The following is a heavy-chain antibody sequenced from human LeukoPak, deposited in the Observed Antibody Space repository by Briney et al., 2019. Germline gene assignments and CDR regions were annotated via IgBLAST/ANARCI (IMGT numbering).Heavy chain of an antibody. CDR1: GFTFSSYG. CDR2: ISYDGSNK. J-gene: IGHJ4*02. D-gene: IGHD2-15*01. CDR3: AKQWGWYGPPFDY. V-gene: IGHV3-30*18. Sequence: GGSLRLSCAASGFTFSSYGMHWVRQAPGKGLEWVAVISYDGSNKYYADSVKGRFAISRDNSKNTLYLQMNSLRAEDTAVYYCAKQWGWYGPPFDYWGQGTLVTVSS.